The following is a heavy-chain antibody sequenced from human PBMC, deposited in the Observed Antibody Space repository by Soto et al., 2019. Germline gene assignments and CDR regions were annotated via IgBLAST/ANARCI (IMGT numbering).Heavy chain of an antibody. D-gene: IGHD1-1*01. V-gene: IGHV4-34*01. J-gene: IGHJ6*02. CDR3: GRGGGKLQVVPVPSGMDV. Sequence: PSETLSLTCAVYGGSFSGYYWSWIRQPPGKGLEWIGEINHSGSTNYNPSLKSRVTISVDTSKNQFSLKLSSVTAADTAVYYCGRGGGKLQVVPVPSGMDVWGQGTTVTVSS. CDR2: INHSGST. CDR1: GGSFSGYY.